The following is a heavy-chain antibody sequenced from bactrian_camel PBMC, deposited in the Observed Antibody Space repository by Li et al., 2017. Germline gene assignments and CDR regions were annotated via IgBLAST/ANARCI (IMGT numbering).Heavy chain of an antibody. CDR1: GDHRMVA. J-gene: IGHJ4*01. CDR2: LGDDGST. V-gene: IGHV3S53*01. CDR3: APDSSPQMGCY. Sequence: HVQLVESGGGAVQTGGSLTLSCVVFGDHRMVAWFRQGQRPGTKREGVAGLGDDGSTSYAAFAEGRFTISQDNSKTTTWLQMNNLKLDDTAMYYCAPDSSPQMGCYWTRGTQVTVS. D-gene: IGHD3*01.